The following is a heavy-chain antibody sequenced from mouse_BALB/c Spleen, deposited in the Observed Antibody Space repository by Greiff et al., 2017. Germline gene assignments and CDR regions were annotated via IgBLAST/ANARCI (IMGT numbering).Heavy chain of an antibody. CDR3: AENGSTFDY. Sequence: QLKESGAELVKPGASVKLSCTASGFNIKDTYMHWVKQRPEQGLEWIGRIDPANGNTKYDPKFQGKATITADTSSNTAYLQLSSLTSEDTAVYYCAENGSTFDYWGQGTTLTVSS. CDR1: GFNIKDTY. CDR2: IDPANGNT. D-gene: IGHD1-1*01. V-gene: IGHV14-3*02. J-gene: IGHJ2*01.